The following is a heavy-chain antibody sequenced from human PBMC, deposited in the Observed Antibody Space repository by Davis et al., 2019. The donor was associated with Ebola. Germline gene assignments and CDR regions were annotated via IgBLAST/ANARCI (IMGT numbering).Heavy chain of an antibody. CDR2: IYYSGST. CDR1: GGSISSSSYY. D-gene: IGHD3-22*01. V-gene: IGHV4-39*01. Sequence: MPSETLSLTCTVSGGSISSSSYYWGWIRQPPGKGLEWIGSIYYSGSTNYNPSLKSRVTISVDTSKNQFSLKLSSVTAADTAVYYCARHDGSGYYYYGMDVWGQGTTVTFSS. J-gene: IGHJ6*02. CDR3: ARHDGSGYYYYGMDV.